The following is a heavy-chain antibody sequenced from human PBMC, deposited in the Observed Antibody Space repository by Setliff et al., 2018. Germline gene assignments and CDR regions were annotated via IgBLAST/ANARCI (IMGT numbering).Heavy chain of an antibody. Sequence: PSETLSLTCTVSGGSLSSYYWSWIRQPPGKGLEWIGHIYYSGTTNYNASLKNRVSISVDTSRNHFPLKLNSVTAADTAVYYCARVGSSSWYGGGFDIWGQGTMVTVSS. V-gene: IGHV4-59*01. J-gene: IGHJ3*02. CDR2: IYYSGTT. D-gene: IGHD6-13*01. CDR1: GGSLSSYY. CDR3: ARVGSSSWYGGGFDI.